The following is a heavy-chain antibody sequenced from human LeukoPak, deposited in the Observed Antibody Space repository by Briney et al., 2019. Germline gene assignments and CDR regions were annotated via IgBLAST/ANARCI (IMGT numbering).Heavy chain of an antibody. CDR3: ATAQYCSSTSCGYFQH. D-gene: IGHD2-2*01. Sequence: GASVKVSCKVSGYTLTELSMHWVRQAPGKGLAWMGGFDPEDGETIYAQKFQGRVTMTEDTSTDTAYMELSSLRSEDTAVYYCATAQYCSSTSCGYFQHWGQGTLVTVSS. CDR2: FDPEDGET. J-gene: IGHJ1*01. CDR1: GYTLTELS. V-gene: IGHV1-24*01.